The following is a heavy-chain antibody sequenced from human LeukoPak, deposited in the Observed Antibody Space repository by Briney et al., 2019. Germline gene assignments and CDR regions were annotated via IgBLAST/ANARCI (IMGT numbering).Heavy chain of an antibody. CDR2: INQSGNT. CDR1: GGSFSGYY. CDR3: AREIVGATTGRWFDP. V-gene: IGHV4-34*01. J-gene: IGHJ5*02. Sequence: PSETLSLTCAVYGGSFSGYYWYWIRQPPGKGLEWIGEINQSGNTNYIPSLKSRVTISLDASKNQFSLKLSSVTAADTAAYYCAREIVGATTGRWFDPWGQGTLVTVSS. D-gene: IGHD1-26*01.